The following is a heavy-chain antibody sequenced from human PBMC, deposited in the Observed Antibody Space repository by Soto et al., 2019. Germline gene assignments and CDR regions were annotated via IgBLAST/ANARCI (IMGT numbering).Heavy chain of an antibody. D-gene: IGHD2-21*02. Sequence: ASVKVSCKASGYTFTSYYMHWVRQAPGQGLEWMGIINPSGGSTSYAQKFQGRVTMTRDTSTSTVYMELSSLRSEDTAVYYCASSDCGGDCYSSVYYYYYGMGVWGQGTTVTVSS. CDR1: GYTFTSYY. J-gene: IGHJ6*02. CDR3: ASSDCGGDCYSSVYYYYYGMGV. V-gene: IGHV1-46*01. CDR2: INPSGGST.